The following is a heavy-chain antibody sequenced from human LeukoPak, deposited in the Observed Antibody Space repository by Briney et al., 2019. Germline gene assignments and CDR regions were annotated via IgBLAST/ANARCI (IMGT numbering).Heavy chain of an antibody. V-gene: IGHV3-30*02. CDR2: IRYDGSNK. Sequence: GGSLRLSCAASGFTFSSYGMHWVRQAPGKGLEWVAFIRYDGSNKYYADSVKGRFTISRDNAKDSLYLQMNSLRAEDTAVYYCARDRHDYVWGSYRYTPDYWGQGTLVTVSS. CDR1: GFTFSSYG. J-gene: IGHJ4*02. CDR3: ARDRHDYVWGSYRYTPDY. D-gene: IGHD3-16*02.